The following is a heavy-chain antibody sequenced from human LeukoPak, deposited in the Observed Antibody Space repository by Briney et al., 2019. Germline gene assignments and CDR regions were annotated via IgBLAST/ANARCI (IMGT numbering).Heavy chain of an antibody. CDR2: IKQDGSKK. CDR1: GFTFSGYW. CDR3: ARDMSYARDY. Sequence: GGSLRLSCTASGFTFSGYWMSWVRQAPGKGLEWVANIKQDGSKKYYVDSMKGRFTISRDNAKNSLYLLMNSLRAEDTAVYYCARDMSYARDYWGQGTLVTVSS. J-gene: IGHJ4*02. V-gene: IGHV3-7*01. D-gene: IGHD2-2*01.